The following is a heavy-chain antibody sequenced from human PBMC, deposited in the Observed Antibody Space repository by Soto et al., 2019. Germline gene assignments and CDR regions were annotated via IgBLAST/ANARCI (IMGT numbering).Heavy chain of an antibody. D-gene: IGHD6-6*01. CDR1: GYTFTGYY. CDR2: INPNSGVT. V-gene: IGHV1-2*02. J-gene: IGHJ4*02. Sequence: ASVKVSCKASGYTFTGYYMHWVRQAPGQGLEWVGWINPNSGVTNFAQKFQGRVSMTSDTSISTAYMELNRLTSDDTAVHYCARGRSTEYSSPLFDYWGQGTQVTVSS. CDR3: ARGRSTEYSSPLFDY.